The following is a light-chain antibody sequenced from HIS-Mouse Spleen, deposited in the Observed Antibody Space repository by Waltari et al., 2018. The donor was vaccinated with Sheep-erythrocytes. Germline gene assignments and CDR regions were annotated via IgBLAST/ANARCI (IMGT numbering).Light chain of an antibody. J-gene: IGKJ2*01. CDR3: LQDYNYPYT. Sequence: AIQMTQSPSSLSASVGDRVTITCRASQGIRNDLGWYQQKPWKAPKLLIYAASSLQSGVPSRFSGSGSGTDFTLTITSLQPEDFATYYCLQDYNYPYTFGQGTKLEIK. CDR1: QGIRND. CDR2: AAS. V-gene: IGKV1-6*01.